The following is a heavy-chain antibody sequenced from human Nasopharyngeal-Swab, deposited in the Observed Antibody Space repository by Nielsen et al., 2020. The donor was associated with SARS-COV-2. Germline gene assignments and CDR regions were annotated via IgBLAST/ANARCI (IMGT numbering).Heavy chain of an antibody. CDR2: IWHDGSTK. CDR3: ARDGSTIRRGPDYYYYYMDL. D-gene: IGHD2/OR15-2a*01. J-gene: IGHJ6*03. Sequence: WIRQPPGQGLEWVAVIWHDGSTKYYADSVKARFTVSRDNSKNRLYLQMNSLRAEDTAVYFCARDGSTIRRGPDYYYYYMDLWGKGTTVTVSS. V-gene: IGHV3-33*01.